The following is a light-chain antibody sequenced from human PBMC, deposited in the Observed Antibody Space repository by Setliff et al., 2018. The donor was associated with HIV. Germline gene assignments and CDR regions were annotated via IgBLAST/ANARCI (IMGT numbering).Light chain of an antibody. V-gene: IGLV2-8*01. J-gene: IGLJ1*01. CDR1: SSDVDSSNR. CDR2: EVY. Sequence: QSALTQPASVSGSPGQSITISCTGTSSDVDSSNRVSWYQQHPGKAPKLMIYEVYKRPSGVPDRFSASKSGNTASLTVSGLQAEGEAHYYCSSYAGRFYFFGSGTKVTVL. CDR3: SSYAGRFYF.